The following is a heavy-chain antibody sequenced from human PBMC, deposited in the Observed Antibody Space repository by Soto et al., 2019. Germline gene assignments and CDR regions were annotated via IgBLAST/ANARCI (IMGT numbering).Heavy chain of an antibody. CDR3: ARELRFGEDYYGMDV. Sequence: QVQLQESGPGLVKPSQTLSLTCTVSGGSISSGGYYWSWIRQHPGKGLEWIGYIYYSGSTYYNPSLKGRVTISVDTSKNQVSLKLSSGTAADTAVDYCARELRFGEDYYGMDVWGQGTTVTVSS. CDR1: GGSISSGGYY. V-gene: IGHV4-31*03. D-gene: IGHD3-10*01. J-gene: IGHJ6*02. CDR2: IYYSGST.